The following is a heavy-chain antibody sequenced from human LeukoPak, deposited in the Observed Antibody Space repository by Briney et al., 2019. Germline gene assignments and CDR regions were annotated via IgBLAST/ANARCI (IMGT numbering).Heavy chain of an antibody. D-gene: IGHD5-24*01. V-gene: IGHV3-74*03. CDR2: INSDGSNT. Sequence: GGSLRLSCAASGFTFNRFWMHWVRQVPGKGLEWVSRINSDGSNTTYADSVRGRLTTSRDNAKDTVYLQMNSLRPDDTAVYYCTRDYGMAGSTDAFDIWGQGTMVTVSS. J-gene: IGHJ3*02. CDR1: GFTFNRFW. CDR3: TRDYGMAGSTDAFDI.